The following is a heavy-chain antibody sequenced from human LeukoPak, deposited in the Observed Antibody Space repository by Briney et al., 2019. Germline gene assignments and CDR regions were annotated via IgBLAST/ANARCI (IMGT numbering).Heavy chain of an antibody. CDR1: GFTVSSNY. CDR3: ARDREKCGGDCWSY. Sequence: GGSLRLSCAASGFTVSSNYMSWVRQAPGKGLEWVSVIYSGGSTYYADSVKGRFTISRDNSKNTLYLQMNSLRAEDTAVYYCARDREKCGGDCWSYWGQGTLVTVSS. V-gene: IGHV3-66*01. J-gene: IGHJ4*02. CDR2: IYSGGST. D-gene: IGHD2-21*02.